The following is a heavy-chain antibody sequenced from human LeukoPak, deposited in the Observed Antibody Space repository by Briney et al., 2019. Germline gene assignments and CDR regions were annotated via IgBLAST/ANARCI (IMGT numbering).Heavy chain of an antibody. D-gene: IGHD3-22*01. CDR1: GGSFSGYY. Sequence: SETLSLTCAVYGGSFSGYYWSWIRQPPGKGLEWIGEINHSGSTNYNPSLKSRVTISVDTSKNQFSLKLSPVTAADTAVYYCARGGPYYYDSSGYVFDIWGQGTMVTVSS. CDR3: ARGGPYYYDSSGYVFDI. J-gene: IGHJ3*02. V-gene: IGHV4-34*01. CDR2: INHSGST.